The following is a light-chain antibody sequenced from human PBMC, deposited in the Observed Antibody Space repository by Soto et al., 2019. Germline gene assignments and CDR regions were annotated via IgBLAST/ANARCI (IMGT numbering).Light chain of an antibody. CDR3: QQYNNWPPWT. V-gene: IGKV3-15*01. Sequence: EIVMTQSPATLSVSPGERATLSCRASQSVSSNLAWYQQKRGQAPRLLIYVTSTRATGIPPRFSGSGSGTEFTLTISSLQSEYFAVYYCQQYNNWPPWTFGQGTKVEIK. J-gene: IGKJ1*01. CDR2: VTS. CDR1: QSVSSN.